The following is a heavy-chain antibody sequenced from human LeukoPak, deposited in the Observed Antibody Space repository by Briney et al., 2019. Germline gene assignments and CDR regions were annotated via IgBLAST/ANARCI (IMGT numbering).Heavy chain of an antibody. J-gene: IGHJ5*02. V-gene: IGHV4-34*01. D-gene: IGHD6-13*01. CDR2: INYSGST. Sequence: SETLSLTCAVYGGSFSGYYWSWIRQPPGKGLEWIGEINYSGSTNYNPSLKSRVTISVDTSKNQFSLKLSSVTAADTAVYYCARGRRIAAAVSNWFDPWGQGTLVTVSS. CDR1: GGSFSGYY. CDR3: ARGRRIAAAVSNWFDP.